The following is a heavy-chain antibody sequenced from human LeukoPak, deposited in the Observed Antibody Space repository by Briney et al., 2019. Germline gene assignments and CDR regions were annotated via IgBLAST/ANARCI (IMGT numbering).Heavy chain of an antibody. J-gene: IGHJ4*02. CDR3: AKDGNWARFEN. V-gene: IGHV3-74*01. Sequence: GGSLRLSCAASGFTFSSYWMHWVRQTPGKGLMWVSRIKSDGSTIYADSVKGRFTISRDNSKNTLYLQMNSPRAEDTAAYYCAKDGNWARFENWGQGTLVTVSS. CDR2: IKSDGST. D-gene: IGHD7-27*01. CDR1: GFTFSSYW.